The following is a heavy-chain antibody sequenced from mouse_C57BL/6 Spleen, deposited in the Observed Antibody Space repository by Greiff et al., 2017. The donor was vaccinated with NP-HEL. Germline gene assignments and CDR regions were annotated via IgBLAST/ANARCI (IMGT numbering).Heavy chain of an antibody. CDR3: ARSGGDFDV. J-gene: IGHJ1*03. CDR1: GYSFTGYY. V-gene: IGHV1-42*01. Sequence: VQLQQSGPELVKPGASVKISCKASGYSFTGYYMNWVKQSPEKSLEWIGEINPSTGGTTYNQKFKAKATLTVDKSSSTAYMQLKSLTSEDSAVYYCARSGGDFDVWGTGTTVTVSS. CDR2: INPSTGGT. D-gene: IGHD3-2*02.